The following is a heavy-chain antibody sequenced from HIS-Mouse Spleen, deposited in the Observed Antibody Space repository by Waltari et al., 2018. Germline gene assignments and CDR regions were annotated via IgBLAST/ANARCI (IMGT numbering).Heavy chain of an antibody. J-gene: IGHJ5*02. Sequence: QVQLQQWGAGLLKPSETLSLTCAVYGGSFSGYYWSWIRQPPGKGLEWIGEINHSGSTNDNPSLKSRVTISVDTAKNQFSLKLSSVTAADTAVYYCARGPGEGANGAWGQGTLVTVSS. D-gene: IGHD1-26*01. CDR2: INHSGST. CDR1: GGSFSGYY. CDR3: ARGPGEGANGA. V-gene: IGHV4-34*01.